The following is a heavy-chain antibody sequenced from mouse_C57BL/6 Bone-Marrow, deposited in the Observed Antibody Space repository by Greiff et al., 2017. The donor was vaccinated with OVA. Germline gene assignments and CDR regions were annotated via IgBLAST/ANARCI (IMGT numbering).Heavy chain of an antibody. CDR1: GYTFTDYY. CDR2: INPNNGGT. D-gene: IGHD1-1*01. CDR3: ARLNYGSEGGWYFDV. Sequence: VQLQQSGPELVKPGASVKISCKASGYTFTDYYMNWVKQSHGKSLEWIGDINPNNGGTSYNQKFKGKATLTVDKSSSTAYMELRSLTSEDSAVYYCARLNYGSEGGWYFDVWGTETTVTVSS. J-gene: IGHJ1*03. V-gene: IGHV1-26*01.